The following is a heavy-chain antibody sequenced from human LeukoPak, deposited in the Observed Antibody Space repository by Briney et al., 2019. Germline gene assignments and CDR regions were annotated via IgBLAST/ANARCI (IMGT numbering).Heavy chain of an antibody. CDR3: ASDRRRSSY. V-gene: IGHV3-20*04. CDR1: GFSFRNYW. CDR2: ISWNSGSI. D-gene: IGHD1-26*01. J-gene: IGHJ4*02. Sequence: GGSLRLSCVASGFSFRNYWMSWVRQAPGKGLEWVSGISWNSGSIGYADSVKGRFTISRDNAKNSLYLQMNSLRAEDTAVYYCASDRRRSSYWGQGTLVTVSS.